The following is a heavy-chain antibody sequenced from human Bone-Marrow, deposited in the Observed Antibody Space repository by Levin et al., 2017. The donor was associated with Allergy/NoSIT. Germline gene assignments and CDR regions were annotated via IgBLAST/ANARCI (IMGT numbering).Heavy chain of an antibody. CDR1: GFTFSNSW. D-gene: IGHD2-15*01. Sequence: LSLTCAASGFTFSNSWMSWVRQAPGKGLEWVGRINIISDGGTTNYAAPVTGRFTISRDDSKNTVYLQMNSLITEDTAVYYCTMYQSGSFYWWGQGTLVTVSS. V-gene: IGHV3-15*01. CDR2: INIISDGGTT. CDR3: TMYQSGSFYW. J-gene: IGHJ4*02.